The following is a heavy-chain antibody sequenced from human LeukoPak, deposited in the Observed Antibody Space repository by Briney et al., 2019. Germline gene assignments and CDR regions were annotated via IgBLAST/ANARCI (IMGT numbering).Heavy chain of an antibody. CDR1: GYTFTSYA. V-gene: IGHV1-3*03. Sequence: GASVKVSCKASGYTFTSYAMHWVRQAPGQRLEWMGWINAGNGNTKYSQDFQGRVTITRDTSATTAYMELSSLRPEDMAVYYCARGRPYYDSSGYSQGFDYWGQGTLVTVSS. J-gene: IGHJ4*02. D-gene: IGHD3-22*01. CDR3: ARGRPYYDSSGYSQGFDY. CDR2: INAGNGNT.